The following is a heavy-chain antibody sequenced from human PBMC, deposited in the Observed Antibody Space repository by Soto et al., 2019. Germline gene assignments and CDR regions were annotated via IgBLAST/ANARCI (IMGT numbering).Heavy chain of an antibody. J-gene: IGHJ4*02. CDR1: GGSISSYY. CDR2: IYTIGST. CDR3: ARDLGATEIDY. Sequence: QVQLQESGPGLVKPSETLSLTWTVSGGSISSYYWTWIRKPAGKGLEWIGRIYTIGSTNYNPSTKSRVTMSVETSKNQFSLKLSSVTAADTAVYYCARDLGATEIDYWGQGTLVTVSS. D-gene: IGHD1-26*01. V-gene: IGHV4-4*07.